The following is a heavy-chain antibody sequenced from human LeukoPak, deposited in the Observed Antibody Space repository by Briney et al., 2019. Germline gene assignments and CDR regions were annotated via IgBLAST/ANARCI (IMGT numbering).Heavy chain of an antibody. V-gene: IGHV1-18*01. Sequence: ASVKVSCKASGYTFTSYGISWVRQAPGQGLEWMGWISAYNGNTNYARKLQGRVTMTTDTSTSTAYMELRSLRSDDTAVYYCARVYGPPHYNYYYMDVWGKGTTVTISS. CDR1: GYTFTSYG. D-gene: IGHD2/OR15-2a*01. CDR2: ISAYNGNT. J-gene: IGHJ6*03. CDR3: ARVYGPPHYNYYYMDV.